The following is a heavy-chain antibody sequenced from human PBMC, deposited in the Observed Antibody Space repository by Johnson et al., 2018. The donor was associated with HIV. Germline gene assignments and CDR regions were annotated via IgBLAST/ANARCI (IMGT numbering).Heavy chain of an antibody. Sequence: QVQLVESGGGVVQPGRSLRLSCAGSGFTFSSYGMHWVRQAPGKGLEWVAVISYDGIKTYYVDSVKARFTISRDDARNTLYLQMNSLRAEDTALYYCARGGLGFQNIHDPLDIWGQGTMVTVSS. D-gene: IGHD1/OR15-1a*01. CDR3: ARGGLGFQNIHDPLDI. CDR1: GFTFSSYG. J-gene: IGHJ3*02. V-gene: IGHV3-30*03. CDR2: ISYDGIKT.